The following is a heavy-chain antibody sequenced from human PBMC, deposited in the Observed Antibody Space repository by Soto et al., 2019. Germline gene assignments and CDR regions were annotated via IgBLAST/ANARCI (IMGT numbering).Heavy chain of an antibody. D-gene: IGHD5-18*01. CDR3: AKDLDSRYTFGPPTGY. CDR1: GFTFSSYG. J-gene: IGHJ4*02. V-gene: IGHV3-30*18. Sequence: PGGSLRLSCAASGFTFSSYGMHWVRQSSGKGLEWVAVISYDGNNKYYADSVKGRFTISRDNSKSTLYLQMNSLRTEDTAVYYCAKDLDSRYTFGPPTGYWGQGTLVTVSS. CDR2: ISYDGNNK.